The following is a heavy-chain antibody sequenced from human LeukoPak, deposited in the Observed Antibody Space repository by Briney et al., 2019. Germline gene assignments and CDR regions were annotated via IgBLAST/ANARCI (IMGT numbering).Heavy chain of an antibody. CDR3: TKASAARCIGVFCYPFDH. Sequence: GGSLRLSCAASGFSFSDYNMRWIRQAPGKGLEWVSSISRSGSTKYYADSGKGRFTISRDNAKNSLFLQMNSLRAEDTAVYYCTKASAARCIGVFCYPFDHWGQGTLVTVSS. CDR2: ISRSGSTK. D-gene: IGHD2-15*01. CDR1: GFSFSDYN. V-gene: IGHV3-11*01. J-gene: IGHJ4*02.